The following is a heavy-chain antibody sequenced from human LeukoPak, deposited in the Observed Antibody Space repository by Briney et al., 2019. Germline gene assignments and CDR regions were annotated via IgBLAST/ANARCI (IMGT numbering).Heavy chain of an antibody. CDR3: ARDRRLDYGLGSYYNGVDY. J-gene: IGHJ4*02. CDR1: GGSISSSSYY. D-gene: IGHD3-10*01. Sequence: SETLSLTCTVSGGSISSSSYYWGWIRQPPGKGLEWIGSIYYSGSTYYNPSLKSRVTISVDTSKNQFSLKLSSVTAADTAVYYCARDRRLDYGLGSYYNGVDYWGQGTLVTVSS. CDR2: IYYSGST. V-gene: IGHV4-39*07.